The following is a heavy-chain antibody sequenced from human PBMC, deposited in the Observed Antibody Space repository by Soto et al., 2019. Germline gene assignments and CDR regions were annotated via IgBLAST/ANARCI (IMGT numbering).Heavy chain of an antibody. D-gene: IGHD2-15*01. Sequence: SETLCLTCTVSGGSISSYYWSWIRQPPGKGLEWIGYIYHSGSTNHNPSLKSRVTISVDKSKNQFSLKLSSVTAADTAVYYCARAHCSGGSCYSVQHWFDPWGQGTLVTVSS. CDR1: GGSISSYY. CDR2: IYHSGST. V-gene: IGHV4-59*12. J-gene: IGHJ5*02. CDR3: ARAHCSGGSCYSVQHWFDP.